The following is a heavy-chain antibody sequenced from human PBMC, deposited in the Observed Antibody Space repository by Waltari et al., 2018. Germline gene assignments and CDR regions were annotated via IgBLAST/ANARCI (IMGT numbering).Heavy chain of an antibody. D-gene: IGHD6-19*01. Sequence: QVQLQESGPGLVKPSETLSLTCAVSGYSISSGYYWGWIRQPPGKGLEWIGSSYNSGSTSYNPSLKSRVTISVDTSKNQFSLKLSSVTAADTAVYYCARHAVAGNFDWGQGTLVTVSS. CDR2: SYNSGST. CDR3: ARHAVAGNFD. J-gene: IGHJ4*02. V-gene: IGHV4-38-2*01. CDR1: GYSISSGYY.